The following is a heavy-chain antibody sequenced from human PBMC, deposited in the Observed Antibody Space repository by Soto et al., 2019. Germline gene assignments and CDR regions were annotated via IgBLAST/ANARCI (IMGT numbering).Heavy chain of an antibody. CDR1: GFTFSNAW. V-gene: IGHV3-15*04. Sequence: GGSLRLSCAASGFTFSNAWMSWVRQAPGKGLEWVGRIESKTDGGTTDYAAPVKGRFTISRDDSKNTLYLQMHSLKTEAISVCYCNTRRIVEATTKRLDDWVQGTLVTVSS. J-gene: IGHJ4*02. D-gene: IGHD1-26*01. CDR3: NTRRIVEATTKRLDD. CDR2: IESKTDGGTT.